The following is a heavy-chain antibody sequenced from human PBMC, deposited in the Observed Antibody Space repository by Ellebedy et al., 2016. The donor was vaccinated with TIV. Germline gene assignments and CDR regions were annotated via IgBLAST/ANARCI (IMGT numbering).Heavy chain of an antibody. CDR2: ISPYSGNT. J-gene: IGHJ4*02. V-gene: IGHV1-18*01. D-gene: IGHD3/OR15-3a*01. CDR3: ARDGGRWLIFFDY. Sequence: ASVKVSCKTSGYTFRNYGINWVRQVPGQGLEWMGWISPYSGNTNYAPSLQGRVTMTTDTSTSTAYMELTSLSSDDTALYYCARDGGRWLIFFDYWGQGTLVSVSS. CDR1: GYTFRNYG.